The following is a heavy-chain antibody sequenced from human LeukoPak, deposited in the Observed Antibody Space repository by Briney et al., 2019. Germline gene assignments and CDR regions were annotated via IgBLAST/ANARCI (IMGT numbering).Heavy chain of an antibody. CDR3: ARGDHTGYVDYYYYYMDV. CDR2: INTYTWNP. J-gene: IGHJ6*03. CDR1: GYTFTRHV. D-gene: IGHD3-9*01. V-gene: IGHV7-4-1*02. Sequence: ASVTVSRKCTGYTFTRHVINWVRQPPGQGLEGMGWINTYTWNPTYAQGFKGRFVFSLDTFVGSANLQISSLKTEDTAVYFCARGDHTGYVDYYYYYMDVWGKGTTVTVSS.